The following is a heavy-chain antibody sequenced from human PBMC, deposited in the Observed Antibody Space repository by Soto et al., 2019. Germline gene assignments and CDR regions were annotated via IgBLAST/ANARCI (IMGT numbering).Heavy chain of an antibody. CDR1: GDSIDTSSYC. D-gene: IGHD6-6*01. CDR2: VCYRGTT. Sequence: SETLSLTCTVSGDSIDTSSYCWGWIRQPPGKGLEWIGSVCYRGTTYYNPSLKSRLTISVDTSKRQFSLKLSSVTAADTAVSYCARQGEHSSSYFFDSWGQGTLVTVSS. CDR3: ARQGEHSSSYFFDS. J-gene: IGHJ4*02. V-gene: IGHV4-39*01.